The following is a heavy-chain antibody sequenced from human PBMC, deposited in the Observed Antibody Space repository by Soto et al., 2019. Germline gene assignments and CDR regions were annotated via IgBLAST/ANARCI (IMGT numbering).Heavy chain of an antibody. J-gene: IGHJ6*02. V-gene: IGHV1-69*02. D-gene: IGHD6-13*01. CDR2: IIPILGIA. CDR1: GGTFSSYT. CDR3: ASAAAGFYGMDV. Sequence: QVQRVQSGAEVKKPGSSVKVSCKASGGTFSSYTISWVRQAPGQGLEWMGRIIPILGIANYAQKFQGRVTITADKSTSTAYMELSSLRSEDTAVYYCASAAAGFYGMDVWGQGTTVTVSS.